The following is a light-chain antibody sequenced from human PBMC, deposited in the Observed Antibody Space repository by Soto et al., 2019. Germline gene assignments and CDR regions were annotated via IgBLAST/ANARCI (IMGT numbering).Light chain of an antibody. CDR3: QQYVSSPFRGT. CDR1: QSVSSSY. J-gene: IGKJ1*01. Sequence: EIVLTQSPGTLSLSPGERATLSCRASQSVSSSYLAWYQQKPGQAPRLLIYGASSRATGIPDRFSGSGSGTDFTLTISRLEPEDFAVYSCQQYVSSPFRGTFGQGIKVEIK. CDR2: GAS. V-gene: IGKV3-20*01.